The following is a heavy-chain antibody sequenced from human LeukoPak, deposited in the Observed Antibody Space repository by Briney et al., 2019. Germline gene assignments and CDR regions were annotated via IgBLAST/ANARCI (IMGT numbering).Heavy chain of an antibody. CDR3: ARSDGSGSSYFDY. D-gene: IGHD3-10*01. CDR1: GYTFTGYY. CDR2: INPNSGGT. Sequence: ASVKVSCKASGYTFTGYYMHWVRQAPGQGLEWMGWINPNSGGTNYAQKFQGRVTMTRDTSISTAYMELSRLRSDDTAVYYCARSDGSGSSYFDYWGQGTLVTVSS. V-gene: IGHV1-2*02. J-gene: IGHJ4*02.